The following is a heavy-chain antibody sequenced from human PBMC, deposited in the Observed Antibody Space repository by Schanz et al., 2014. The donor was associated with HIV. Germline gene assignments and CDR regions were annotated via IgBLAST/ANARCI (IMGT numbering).Heavy chain of an antibody. CDR3: ANSGYCTSGICYTRGTGVDV. V-gene: IGHV3-23*01. J-gene: IGHJ6*02. CDR2: ISGNSGHT. D-gene: IGHD2-8*01. CDR1: GFTFSSYA. Sequence: EVQLLESGGGLVQPGGSLRLSCAASGFTFSSYAMSWVRQAPGKGLEWVSGISGNSGHTWYADSVKGRFTISRDNPKNMLYLQMNSLRAEDTAVYYRANSGYCTSGICYTRGTGVDVWGQGTTVTVSS.